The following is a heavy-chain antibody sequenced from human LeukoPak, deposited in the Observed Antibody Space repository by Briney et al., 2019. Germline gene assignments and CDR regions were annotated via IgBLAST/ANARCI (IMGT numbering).Heavy chain of an antibody. CDR3: ARRVGAREWNAFDI. CDR2: TRDKANGYTI. Sequence: GGSLRLSCAASGFSISDHYMDWVRQAPGKGLEWVGRTRDKANGYTIEYAASVKGRFTISRDDSKNSLSLQMNSLRAEDTAVYYCARRVGAREWNAFDIWGQGTMVTVSS. J-gene: IGHJ3*02. V-gene: IGHV3-72*01. CDR1: GFSISDHY. D-gene: IGHD1-26*01.